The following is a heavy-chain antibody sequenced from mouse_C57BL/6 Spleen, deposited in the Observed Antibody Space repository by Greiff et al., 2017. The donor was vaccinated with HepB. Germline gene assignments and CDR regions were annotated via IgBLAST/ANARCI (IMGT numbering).Heavy chain of an antibody. V-gene: IGHV10-1*01. J-gene: IGHJ3*01. Sequence: VKDRFTISRDDSESMLYLQMNNLKTEDTAMYYCVRQIPPKNYDVFAYWGQGTLVTVSA. D-gene: IGHD2-4*01. CDR3: VRQIPPKNYDVFAY.